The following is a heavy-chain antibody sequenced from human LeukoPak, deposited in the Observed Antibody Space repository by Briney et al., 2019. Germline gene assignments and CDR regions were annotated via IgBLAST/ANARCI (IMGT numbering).Heavy chain of an antibody. CDR1: GGSINSFY. V-gene: IGHV4-59*01. Sequence: SETLSLTCTVSGGSINSFYWSWIRQPPGKGLEWIGYIYHSGSTDYNPSLKSRVTISVDTSKNQFSLKLTSVTAADTAVYYCARDKGPYWYFDLWGRGTLVTVSS. J-gene: IGHJ2*01. CDR2: IYHSGST. CDR3: ARDKGPYWYFDL.